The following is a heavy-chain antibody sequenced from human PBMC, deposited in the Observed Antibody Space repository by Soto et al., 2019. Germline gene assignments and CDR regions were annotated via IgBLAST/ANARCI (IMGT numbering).Heavy chain of an antibody. D-gene: IGHD2-8*01. J-gene: IGHJ3*02. CDR2: ISAYNGNT. V-gene: IGHV1-18*01. CDR3: ARDGLVEGVLMNAFDI. CDR1: GYTFTSYG. Sequence: ASVKVSCKASGYTFTSYGISWVRQAPGQRLEWMGWISAYNGNTNYAQKLQGRVTMTTDTSTSTAYMELRSLRSDDTAVYYCARDGLVEGVLMNAFDIWGQGTMVTVSS.